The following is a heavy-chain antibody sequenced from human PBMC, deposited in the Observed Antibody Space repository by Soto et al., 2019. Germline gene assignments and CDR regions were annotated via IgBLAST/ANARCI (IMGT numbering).Heavy chain of an antibody. J-gene: IGHJ4*02. CDR1: GFTFSDYY. Sequence: QVQLVESGGGLVKPGGSLRLSCAASGFTFSDYYMSWIRQAPGKGLEWVSYISATSTIYYEDSVKGRFTISRDNAKNSLYLQMNSLRAEDSAVYYCASGSPYSTGWYAYWGQGTLVTFSS. CDR2: ISATSTI. CDR3: ASGSPYSTGWYAY. D-gene: IGHD6-19*01. V-gene: IGHV3-11*01.